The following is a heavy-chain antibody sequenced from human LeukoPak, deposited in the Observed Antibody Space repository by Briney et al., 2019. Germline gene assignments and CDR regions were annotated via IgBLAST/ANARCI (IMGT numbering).Heavy chain of an antibody. D-gene: IGHD5-18*01. CDR1: GFTFSSYG. CDR3: ARDTARRFDY. CDR2: IWYDGSNK. J-gene: IGHJ4*02. V-gene: IGHV3-33*01. Sequence: PGGSLRLSCAASGFTFSSYGMHWVRQAPGKGPEWVAVIWYDGSNKYYADSVKGRFTISRDNSKNTLYLQMNSLRAEDTAVYYCARDTARRFDYWGQGILVTVSS.